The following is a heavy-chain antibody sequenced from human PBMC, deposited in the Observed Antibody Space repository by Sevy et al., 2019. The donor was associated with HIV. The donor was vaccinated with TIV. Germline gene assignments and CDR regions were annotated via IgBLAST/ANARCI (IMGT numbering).Heavy chain of an antibody. V-gene: IGHV3-15*01. Sequence: GGSLRLSCAASGFTFSNAWMSWVRQAPGKGLEWVGRIKSKTDGGTTDYAAPVKGRFTISRDDSKNTLYLQMNSLKTEHTAVYYCTTPIVGAADDAFDIWGQGTMVTVSS. CDR1: GFTFSNAW. CDR3: TTPIVGAADDAFDI. J-gene: IGHJ3*02. CDR2: IKSKTDGGTT. D-gene: IGHD1-26*01.